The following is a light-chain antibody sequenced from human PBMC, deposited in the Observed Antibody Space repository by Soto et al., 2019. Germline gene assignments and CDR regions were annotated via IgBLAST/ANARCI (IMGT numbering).Light chain of an antibody. CDR1: QGISSW. CDR3: QQANSCPLT. J-gene: IGKJ4*01. CDR2: AAS. Sequence: PLSQSPSSVSAPVGDRVQITCGASQGISSWLAWYRQKPGKAPKLLIYAASSRQSGVPSRFSGSASGTEFTLTISSLQPEDFATYYCQQANSCPLTFGGGTKVDIK. V-gene: IGKV1-12*01.